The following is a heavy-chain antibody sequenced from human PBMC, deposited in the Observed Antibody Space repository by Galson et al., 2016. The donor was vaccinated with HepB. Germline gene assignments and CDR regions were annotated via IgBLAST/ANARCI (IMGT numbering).Heavy chain of an antibody. CDR1: EFTFSSYW. D-gene: IGHD5-24*01. CDR2: INRDGSEM. Sequence: SLRLSCAASEFTFSSYWTSWVRQAPGKGLEWVANINRDGSEMYYMDSVKGRFIISRDNAKNSVNLQMNSLRAEDTAVYYCARDSHLMATIGSRYFDLWGRGTLVTVSS. J-gene: IGHJ2*01. V-gene: IGHV3-7*01. CDR3: ARDSHLMATIGSRYFDL.